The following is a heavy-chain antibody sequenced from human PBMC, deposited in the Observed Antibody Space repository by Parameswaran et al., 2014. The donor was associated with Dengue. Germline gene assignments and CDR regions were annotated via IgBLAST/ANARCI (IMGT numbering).Heavy chain of an antibody. CDR3: AKGRRPYNDILIGYSPGYYYYTMDV. Sequence: RWIRQPPGKGLEWVSTVVTSGDRTYYADSVKDRFTISSDNSKNTLYLQMNSLRAEDTAVYYCAKGRRPYNDILIGYSPGYYYYTMDVWGQGTTVTVSS. V-gene: IGHV3-23*01. D-gene: IGHD3-9*01. J-gene: IGHJ6*02. CDR2: VVTSGDRT.